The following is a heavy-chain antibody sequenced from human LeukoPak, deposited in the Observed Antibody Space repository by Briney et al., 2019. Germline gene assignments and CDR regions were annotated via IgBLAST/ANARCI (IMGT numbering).Heavy chain of an antibody. D-gene: IGHD1-26*01. V-gene: IGHV4-59*01. Sequence: SETLSLTCTVSGGSISSYYWSWIRQPPGKGLERIGYIYYSGSTNYNPSLKSRVTISVDTSKNQFSLKLSSVTAADTAVYYCARGYSENYGSLDAFDIWGQGTMVTVSS. CDR1: GGSISSYY. J-gene: IGHJ3*02. CDR2: IYYSGST. CDR3: ARGYSENYGSLDAFDI.